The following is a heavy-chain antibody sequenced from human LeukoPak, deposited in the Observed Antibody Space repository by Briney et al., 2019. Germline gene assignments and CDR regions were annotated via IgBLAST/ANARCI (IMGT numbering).Heavy chain of an antibody. D-gene: IGHD3-10*01. CDR2: ISGDGGRT. CDR3: AKAPNYYGSGSYYNHWFDP. Sequence: PGGSLRLSCAASGFAFSSYAIRWVRQAPGKGLEWVSSISGDGGRTYYADSVKGRFTISRDNSKNTLYLQMDSLRAEDTAVYYCAKAPNYYGSGSYYNHWFDPWGQGTLVTVSS. J-gene: IGHJ5*02. CDR1: GFAFSSYA. V-gene: IGHV3-23*01.